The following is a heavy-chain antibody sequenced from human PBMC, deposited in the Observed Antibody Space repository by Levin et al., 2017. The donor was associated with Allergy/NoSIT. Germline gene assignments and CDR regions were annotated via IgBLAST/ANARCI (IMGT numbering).Heavy chain of an antibody. CDR3: ARDRDRWLHDY. CDR1: GFTFSDYY. V-gene: IGHV3-11*01. Sequence: GESLKISCAASGFTFSDYYMSWIRQAPGKGLEWVSYISSSGSTIYYADSVKGRFTISRDNAKNSLYLQMNSLRAEDTAVYYCARDRDRWLHDYWGQGTLVTVSS. J-gene: IGHJ4*02. D-gene: IGHD4-23*01. CDR2: ISSSGSTI.